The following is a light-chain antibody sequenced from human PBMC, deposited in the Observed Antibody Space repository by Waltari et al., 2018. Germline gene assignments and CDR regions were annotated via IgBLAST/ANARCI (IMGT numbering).Light chain of an antibody. CDR1: QSVGSK. CDR2: GAS. V-gene: IGKV3-20*01. CDR3: QQYGSSFSIT. Sequence: EIVLTQSPGTLSLSAGESATLPCRASQSVGSKLAWYQQKLGQAPSLLIYGASSRATGIPDRFSGSGSGTDFTLTISRLEPEDVAVYYCQQYGSSFSITFGQGTRLEIK. J-gene: IGKJ5*01.